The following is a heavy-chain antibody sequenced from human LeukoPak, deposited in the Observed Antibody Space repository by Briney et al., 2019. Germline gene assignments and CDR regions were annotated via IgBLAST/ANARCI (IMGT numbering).Heavy chain of an antibody. CDR2: IYYSGST. Sequence: NPSETLSLTCTVSGGSISSYYWSWIRQPPGKGLEWIGYIYYSGSTNYNPSLKSRVTISVDTSKNQFSLKLSSVTAADTAVYYCARVTSSGWHLFDYWGQGTLVTVSS. D-gene: IGHD6-19*01. V-gene: IGHV4-59*01. J-gene: IGHJ4*02. CDR3: ARVTSSGWHLFDY. CDR1: GGSISSYY.